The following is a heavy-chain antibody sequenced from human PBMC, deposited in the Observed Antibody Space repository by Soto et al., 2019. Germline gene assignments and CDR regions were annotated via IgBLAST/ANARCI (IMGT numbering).Heavy chain of an antibody. CDR1: GFTFSSYG. D-gene: IGHD6-6*01. J-gene: IGHJ6*02. Sequence: QVQLVESGGGVVQPGRSLRLSCAASGFTFSSYGMHWVRQAPGKGLEWVAVISYDGSNKYYADSVKGRFTISRDNSKNXLXXQMNSLRAEDTAVYYCAKDLPARQYPGYYYYGMDVWGQGTTVTVSS. CDR3: AKDLPARQYPGYYYYGMDV. V-gene: IGHV3-30*18. CDR2: ISYDGSNK.